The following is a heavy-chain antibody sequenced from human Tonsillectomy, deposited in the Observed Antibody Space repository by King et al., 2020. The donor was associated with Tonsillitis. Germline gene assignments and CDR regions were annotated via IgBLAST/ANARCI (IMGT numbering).Heavy chain of an antibody. CDR2: ISYDGSRE. CDR1: GFTFSSYG. Sequence: VQLVESGGGVVQPGRSLRVSCAVSGFTFSSYGMHWVRQAPGKGLEWVAVISYDGSREYYADSVKGRFTLSRDNSKNTLYLQMDSLRREDTAVYYWAKAAVRGYADPKGEDPPGDYGGQGTRGT. D-gene: IGHD3-16*01. J-gene: IGHJ4*02. CDR3: AKAAVRGYADPKGEDPPGDY. V-gene: IGHV3-30*18.